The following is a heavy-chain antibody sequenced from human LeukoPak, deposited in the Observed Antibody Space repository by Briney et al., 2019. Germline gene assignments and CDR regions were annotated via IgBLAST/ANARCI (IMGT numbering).Heavy chain of an antibody. V-gene: IGHV3-49*04. J-gene: IGHJ6*03. CDR3: TRDRMVRGVIKDYYYMDV. D-gene: IGHD3-10*01. CDR1: GFTFSSYA. Sequence: GGSLRLSCAASGFTFSSYAMSWVRQAPGKGLEWVGFIRSKAYGGTTEYAASVKGRFTISRDDSKSIAYLQMNSLKTEDTAVYYCTRDRMVRGVIKDYYYMDVWGKGTTVTISS. CDR2: IRSKAYGGTT.